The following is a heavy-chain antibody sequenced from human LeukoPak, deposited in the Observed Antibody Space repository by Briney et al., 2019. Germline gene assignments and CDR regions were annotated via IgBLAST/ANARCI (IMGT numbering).Heavy chain of an antibody. Sequence: SVKASCKASGGTFSSYAISWVRQAPGQGLEWMGGIIPIFGTANYAQKFQGRVTITTDESTSTAYMELSSLRSEDTAVYYCASWRLAISDTYYMDVWGKGTTVTVSS. CDR1: GGTFSSYA. CDR3: ASWRLAISDTYYMDV. J-gene: IGHJ6*03. D-gene: IGHD2-21*01. V-gene: IGHV1-69*05. CDR2: IIPIFGTA.